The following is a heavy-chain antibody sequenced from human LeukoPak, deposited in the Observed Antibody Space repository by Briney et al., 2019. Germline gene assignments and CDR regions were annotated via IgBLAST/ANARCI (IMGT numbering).Heavy chain of an antibody. V-gene: IGHV1-58*02. D-gene: IGHD4-17*01. CDR2: IVVGSGHT. CDR1: GFTFATST. CDR3: AATLTVTTGSTYYGMDI. J-gene: IGHJ6*02. Sequence: SVKVSCKASGFTFATSTMQWVRQARGQRLEWMGWIVVGSGHTNYAQKFQQRVTITRDMSTSTAYIYLSSLTSEDTALYYCAATLTVTTGSTYYGMDIWGQGTTVTVSS.